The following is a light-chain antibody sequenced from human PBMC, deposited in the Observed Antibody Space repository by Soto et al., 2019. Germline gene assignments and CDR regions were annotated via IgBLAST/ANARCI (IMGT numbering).Light chain of an antibody. CDR3: QQFHSFPWT. CDR2: DAS. CDR1: QTIHSF. Sequence: IQMTQSPSSLSASVGDRVTITCRASQTIHSFLAWYQQKAGKAPKLLIYDASNLESGVPSRFSGSGSGTEFTLTVSSLQPDDFATFYCQQFHSFPWTFCQGTKVDI. J-gene: IGKJ1*01. V-gene: IGKV1-5*01.